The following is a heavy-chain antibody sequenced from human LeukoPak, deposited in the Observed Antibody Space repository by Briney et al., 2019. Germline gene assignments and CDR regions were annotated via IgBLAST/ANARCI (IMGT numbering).Heavy chain of an antibody. CDR1: GFTFSSYA. CDR3: ARDLGYCSSTSCSPFDY. J-gene: IGHJ4*02. V-gene: IGHV3-23*01. CDR2: ISSFVST. D-gene: IGHD2-2*01. Sequence: GGSLRLSCAASGFTFSSYAMSWVRQAPGKGLEWVSGISSFVSTYYADSVKGRFTISRDNSKNTLYLQMNSLRAEDTAVYYCARDLGYCSSTSCSPFDYWGQGPLVTVSS.